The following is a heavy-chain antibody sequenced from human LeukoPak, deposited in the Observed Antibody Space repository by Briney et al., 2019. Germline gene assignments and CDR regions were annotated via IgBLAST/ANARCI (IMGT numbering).Heavy chain of an antibody. CDR1: GFTFSSYA. D-gene: IGHD3-3*01. V-gene: IGHV3-30-3*01. CDR3: ARMTVGFWSGSFDY. CDR2: ISYDGSNK. J-gene: IGHJ4*02. Sequence: GGSLRLSCAASGFTFSSYAMHWVRQAPGKGLEWVAVISYDGSNKYYADSVKGRFTISRDNSKNTLYLQMNSLRAEDTAVYYCARMTVGFWSGSFDYWGQGTLVTVSS.